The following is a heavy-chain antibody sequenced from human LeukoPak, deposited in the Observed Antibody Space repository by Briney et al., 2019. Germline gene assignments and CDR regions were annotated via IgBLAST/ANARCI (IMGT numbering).Heavy chain of an antibody. CDR2: IKSEADGGTT. D-gene: IGHD2-15*01. CDR1: GFTFSNAW. J-gene: IGHJ4*02. CDR3: TTVFVVVFSALN. V-gene: IGHV3-15*01. Sequence: GGSLRLSCAASGFTFSNAWMTWVRQAPGKGLEWVGRIKSEADGGTTDYAAPVKGRFSISRDDSKNTLYLQMNSLKGEDTAVYYCTTVFVVVFSALNWGRGTLVSVSS.